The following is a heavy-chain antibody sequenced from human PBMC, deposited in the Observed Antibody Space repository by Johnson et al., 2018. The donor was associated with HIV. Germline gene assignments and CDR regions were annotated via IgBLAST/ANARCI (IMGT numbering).Heavy chain of an antibody. CDR3: ARGLTMIVVVDAFDI. D-gene: IGHD3-22*01. V-gene: IGHV3-7*02. J-gene: IGHJ3*02. Sequence: VQLVESGGGVVQPGRSLRLSCAASGFAFGSYWMHWVRQAPGKGLQWVANINQYGSEEYYVDSVKGRFTISRDNAKNSMYLQMNSLRDEDTSMYYCARGLTMIVVVDAFDIWGQGTMVTVSS. CDR1: GFAFGSYW. CDR2: INQYGSEE.